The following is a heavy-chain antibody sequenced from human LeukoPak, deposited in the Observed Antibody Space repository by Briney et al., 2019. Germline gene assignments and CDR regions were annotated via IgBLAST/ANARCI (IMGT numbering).Heavy chain of an antibody. CDR2: IGTAGDT. D-gene: IGHD3-10*01. V-gene: IGHV3-13*01. J-gene: IGHJ4*02. Sequence: GGSLRLSCAASGFTFSSYDMHWVRQATGKGLEWVSAIGTAGDTYYPGSVKGRFTISRENAKNSLYLQMNSLRAGNTAVYYCARSRSGSYYFDYWSQGTLVTVSS. CDR3: ARSRSGSYYFDY. CDR1: GFTFSSYD.